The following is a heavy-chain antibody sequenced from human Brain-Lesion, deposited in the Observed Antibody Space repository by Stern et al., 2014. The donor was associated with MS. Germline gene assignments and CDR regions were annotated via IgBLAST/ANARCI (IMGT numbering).Heavy chain of an antibody. CDR1: GGSVSSNRYY. CDR2: IYYSGAT. V-gene: IGHV4-39*02. J-gene: IGHJ3*01. CDR3: GRAGLDDTFDV. Sequence: QLVQSGPGLVKPSETLSLTCSISGGSVSSNRYYWGWIRQPPGKGLEWIGIIYYSGATFYNPSLKSRVSISLDTSKNHFSLSLSFVTAADTAVYYCGRAGLDDTFDVWGQGTMVTVSS. D-gene: IGHD3/OR15-3a*01.